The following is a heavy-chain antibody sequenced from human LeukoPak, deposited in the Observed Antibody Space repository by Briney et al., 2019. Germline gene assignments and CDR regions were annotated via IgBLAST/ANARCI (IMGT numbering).Heavy chain of an antibody. CDR1: GFTFSGSA. V-gene: IGHV3-73*01. Sequence: GGSLKLSCAASGFTFSGSAMHWVRQASGKGLEGVGRIRSKLNGYATVYAASVKGRFTISRDDSKNTAYLQMNSLKTEDTAMCYCTREGSGWYTDYWGQGTLVTVSS. CDR3: TREGSGWYTDY. D-gene: IGHD6-19*01. J-gene: IGHJ4*02. CDR2: IRSKLNGYAT.